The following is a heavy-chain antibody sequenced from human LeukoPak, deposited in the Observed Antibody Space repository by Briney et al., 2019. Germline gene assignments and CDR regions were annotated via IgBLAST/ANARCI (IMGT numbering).Heavy chain of an antibody. CDR1: GGSISSYY. CDR2: IYYSGST. D-gene: IGHD5-18*01. V-gene: IGHV4-59*01. J-gene: IGHJ3*02. CDR3: AREQTVDTAMVSFSAGAFDI. Sequence: SETLSLTCTVSGGSISSYYWSWIRQPPGQGLEWIGYIYYSGSTNYNTSLKSRVTISVATSQNQFSLKLSSVTAADTAVYYCAREQTVDTAMVSFSAGAFDIWGQGTTVTVSS.